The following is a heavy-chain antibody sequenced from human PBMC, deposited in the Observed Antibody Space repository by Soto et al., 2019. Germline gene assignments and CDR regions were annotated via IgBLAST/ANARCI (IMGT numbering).Heavy chain of an antibody. Sequence: PGGSLRLSCAASGFTFSSYAMHWVRQAPGKGLEWVAVISYDGSNKYYADSVKGRFTISRDNSKNTLYLQMNSLRAEDTAVYYCEVGVVAARDYGMDVWGQGTTVTVSS. V-gene: IGHV3-30-3*01. D-gene: IGHD2-15*01. CDR3: EVGVVAARDYGMDV. CDR1: GFTFSSYA. J-gene: IGHJ6*02. CDR2: ISYDGSNK.